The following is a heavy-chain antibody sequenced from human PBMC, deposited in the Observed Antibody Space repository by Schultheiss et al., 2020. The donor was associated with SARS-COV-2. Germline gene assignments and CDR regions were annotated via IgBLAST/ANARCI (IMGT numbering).Heavy chain of an antibody. CDR2: MNPNSGNT. CDR3: ARNLVDYYDSSPNYYYYGMDV. J-gene: IGHJ6*02. CDR1: GYTFTGYY. Sequence: ASVKVSCKASGYTFTGYYMHWVRQAPGQGLEWMGWMNPNSGNTGYAQKFQGRVTMTRNTSISTAYMELSSLRSEDTAVYYCARNLVDYYDSSPNYYYYGMDVWGQGTTVTVSS. V-gene: IGHV1-8*02. D-gene: IGHD3-22*01.